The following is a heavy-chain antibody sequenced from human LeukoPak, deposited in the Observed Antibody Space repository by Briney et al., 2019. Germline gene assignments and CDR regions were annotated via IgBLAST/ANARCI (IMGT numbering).Heavy chain of an antibody. D-gene: IGHD3-10*01. CDR2: IYYSGST. CDR1: GGSISSSRYY. CDR3: ARLGGMVRGRSWFDP. J-gene: IGHJ5*02. Sequence: SETLSLTCTVSGGSISSSRYYWGWIRQPPGKGLEWIGSIYYSGSTYYNPSLKSRVTISVDTSKNQFSLKLSSVTAADTAVYYCARLGGMVRGRSWFDPWGQGTLVTVSS. V-gene: IGHV4-39*01.